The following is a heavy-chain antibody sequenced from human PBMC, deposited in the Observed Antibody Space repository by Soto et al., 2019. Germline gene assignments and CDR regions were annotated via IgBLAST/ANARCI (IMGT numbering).Heavy chain of an antibody. D-gene: IGHD1-26*01. J-gene: IGHJ4*02. Sequence: SETLSLTCAVYSGSFSSSYWTWIRQPPGKGLEWIGEINHSGSTHYDPSLQSRVTISVDTSKQQFSLKLSSVTAADTAVYYCASEAWSYAYWGLGTLVTVSS. CDR2: INHSGST. CDR3: ASEAWSYAY. V-gene: IGHV4-34*01. CDR1: SGSFSSSY.